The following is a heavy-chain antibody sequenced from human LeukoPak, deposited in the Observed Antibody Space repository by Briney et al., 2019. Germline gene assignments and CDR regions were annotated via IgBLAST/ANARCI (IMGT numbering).Heavy chain of an antibody. D-gene: IGHD5-12*01. Sequence: GESLRLSCAASGFIFSDYDMTWIRQAPGKGLEWISYIDTSSSTIYYADSVKGRFTISRDNAKNSLYLQMNSLRVEDTALYYCAKGGSAYYYYMDVWGKGTTVTVSS. CDR3: AKGGSAYYYYMDV. CDR1: GFIFSDYD. CDR2: IDTSSSTI. J-gene: IGHJ6*03. V-gene: IGHV3-11*01.